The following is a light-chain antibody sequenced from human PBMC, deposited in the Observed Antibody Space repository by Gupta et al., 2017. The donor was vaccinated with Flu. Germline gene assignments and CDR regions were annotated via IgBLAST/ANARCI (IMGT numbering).Light chain of an antibody. Sequence: SYVLTQPSSVSVTPGQTARITCGGTNIGRKSVHWYQQKPGQAPVLVVHGDSDRPSGIPGRFSGSNYGDTATLTISRVEAGDEADYYCQVWHFSSDYHVVFGGGTKLTVL. CDR2: GDS. CDR1: NIGRKS. CDR3: QVWHFSSDYHVV. J-gene: IGLJ2*01. V-gene: IGLV3-21*02.